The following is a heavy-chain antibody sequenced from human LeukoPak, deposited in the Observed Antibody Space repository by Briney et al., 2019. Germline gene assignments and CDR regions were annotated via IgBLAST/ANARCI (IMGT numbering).Heavy chain of an antibody. V-gene: IGHV4-39*01. CDR1: GGSISSSSYY. CDR3: ARLFRTYYYDSSGYLELYYFDY. D-gene: IGHD3-22*01. Sequence: SETLSLTCTVSGGSISSSSYYWGWLRQPPGTGLEWIGSIYYSGSTYYNPSLKSRVTISVDTSKNQFSLKLSSVTAADTAVYYCARLFRTYYYDSSGYLELYYFDYWGQGTLVTVSS. J-gene: IGHJ4*02. CDR2: IYYSGST.